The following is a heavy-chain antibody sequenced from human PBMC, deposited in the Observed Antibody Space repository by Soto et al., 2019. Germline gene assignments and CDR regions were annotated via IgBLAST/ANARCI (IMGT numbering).Heavy chain of an antibody. J-gene: IGHJ3*02. Sequence: ASVKVSCKESGYAFTSNYMQWVRQAPGQGLEWMGIINPSGDSTSYAQKFQGRVTINPDTSKNQFSLQLNSVTPEDTAVYYCARENCTNGVCYRGFGAFDIWGQGTMVTVSS. CDR3: ARENCTNGVCYRGFGAFDI. CDR2: INPSGDST. V-gene: IGHV1-46*01. CDR1: GYAFTSNY. D-gene: IGHD2-8*01.